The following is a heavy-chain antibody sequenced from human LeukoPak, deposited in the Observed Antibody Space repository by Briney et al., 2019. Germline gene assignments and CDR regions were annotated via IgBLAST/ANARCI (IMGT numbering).Heavy chain of an antibody. J-gene: IGHJ6*02. Sequence: PSETLSLTCTVSGGSISSGGYYWSWIRQPPGKGLEWIGYIYYSGSTNYNPSLKSRVTISVDTSKNQFSLKLSSVTAADTAVYYCARVLYSGSYYYYYGMDVWGQGTTVTVSS. D-gene: IGHD1-26*01. CDR2: IYYSGST. V-gene: IGHV4-61*08. CDR3: ARVLYSGSYYYYYGMDV. CDR1: GGSISSGGYY.